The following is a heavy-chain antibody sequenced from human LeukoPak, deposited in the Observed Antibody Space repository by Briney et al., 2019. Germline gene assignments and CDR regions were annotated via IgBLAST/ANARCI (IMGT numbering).Heavy chain of an antibody. CDR3: ARDTTMVRGVGDAFDI. V-gene: IGHV1-69*01. J-gene: IGHJ3*02. CDR1: GGTFSSYA. Sequence: SVKVSCKASGGTFSSYAISWVRQAPGQGLEWMGGIIPIFGTANYTQKFQGRVTITADESTSTAYMELSSLRSEDTAVYYCARDTTMVRGVGDAFDIWGQGTMVTVSS. D-gene: IGHD3-10*01. CDR2: IIPIFGTA.